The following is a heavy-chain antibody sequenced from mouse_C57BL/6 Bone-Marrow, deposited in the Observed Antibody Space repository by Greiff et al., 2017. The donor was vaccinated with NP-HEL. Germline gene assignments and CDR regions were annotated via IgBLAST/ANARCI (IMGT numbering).Heavy chain of an antibody. Sequence: VQLQQSGAELVRPGASVKLSCTASGFNIKDDYMHWVKQRPEQGLEWIGWIDPEYGDTEYASKFQGKATITVDTSSNTAYLQLSSLTSEDTAVYYCVTSMMVTAWCVHWGPGSLGTVS. CDR2: IDPEYGDT. CDR1: GFNIKDDY. D-gene: IGHD2-3*01. V-gene: IGHV14-4*01. J-gene: IGHJ3*01. CDR3: VTSMMVTAWCVH.